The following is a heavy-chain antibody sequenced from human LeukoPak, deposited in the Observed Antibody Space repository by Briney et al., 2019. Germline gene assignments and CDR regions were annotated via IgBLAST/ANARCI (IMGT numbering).Heavy chain of an antibody. CDR1: GGSISSYY. D-gene: IGHD3-9*01. V-gene: IGHV4-59*01. CDR2: IYYSGST. Sequence: SETLSLTCTVSGGSISSYYWSWVRQPPGKGLEWIGYIYYSGSTNYNPSLKSRVTISVDTSKNQFSLKLSSVTAADTAVYYCARSPVYYGVLTGYSNWFDPWGQGAPVTVSS. J-gene: IGHJ5*02. CDR3: ARSPVYYGVLTGYSNWFDP.